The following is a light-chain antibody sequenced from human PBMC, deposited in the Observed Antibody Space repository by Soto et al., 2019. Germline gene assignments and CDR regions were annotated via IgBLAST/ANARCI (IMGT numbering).Light chain of an antibody. CDR2: GAS. CDR3: QQYNNWPSTRAQRFT. V-gene: IGKV3-15*01. CDR1: QSVSSN. Sequence: EIVMTQSPATLSVSPGERATLSCRASQSVSSNLAWYQQKPGQAPRLLIYGASTRATGIPARFSGSGSGTELTLTISSLQSEDFAVYYCQQYNNWPSTRAQRFTFGPGTKVDIK. J-gene: IGKJ3*01.